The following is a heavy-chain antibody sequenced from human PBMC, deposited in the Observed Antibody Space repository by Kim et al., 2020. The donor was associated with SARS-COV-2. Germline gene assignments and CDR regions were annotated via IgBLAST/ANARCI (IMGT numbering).Heavy chain of an antibody. J-gene: IGHJ4*02. CDR1: GFTFSSYA. CDR3: AKDAGVATIRHFDY. Sequence: GGSLRLSCAASGFTFSSYAMHWVRQAPGKGLEWVAVIWYDGSNKYYADSVKGRFTISRDNSKNTLYLQMNSLRAEDTAVYYCAKDAGVATIRHFDYWGQG. CDR2: IWYDGSNK. D-gene: IGHD5-12*01. V-gene: IGHV3-33*06.